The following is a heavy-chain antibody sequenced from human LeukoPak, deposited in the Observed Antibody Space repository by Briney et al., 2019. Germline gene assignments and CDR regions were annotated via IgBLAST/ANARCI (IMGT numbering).Heavy chain of an antibody. D-gene: IGHD2-2*01. CDR3: ARDRYCSSTSCYTTAYFQH. V-gene: IGHV1-2*02. CDR1: GYTFTGYY. CDR2: INPNSGGT. J-gene: IGHJ1*01. Sequence: GASVKVSCKASGYTFTGYYMHWVRQAPGQGLEWMGWINPNSGGTNYAQKFQGRVTMTRDTSISTAYMELSRLRSDDTAVYYCARDRYCSSTSCYTTAYFQHWGQGTLVTVSS.